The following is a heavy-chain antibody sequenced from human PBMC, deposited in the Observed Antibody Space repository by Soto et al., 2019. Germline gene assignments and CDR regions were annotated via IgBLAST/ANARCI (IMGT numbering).Heavy chain of an antibody. J-gene: IGHJ6*02. CDR3: ARSNRYYYYGMDV. Sequence: QPGGSLRLSCAASGFTVSSNYMSWVRQAPGKGLEWVSVIYSGGSTYYADSVKGRFTISRDNSKNTLYLQMNSLRAEDTAVYYCARSNRYYYYGMDVWGQGTTVTVPS. V-gene: IGHV3-53*01. D-gene: IGHD4-4*01. CDR2: IYSGGST. CDR1: GFTVSSNY.